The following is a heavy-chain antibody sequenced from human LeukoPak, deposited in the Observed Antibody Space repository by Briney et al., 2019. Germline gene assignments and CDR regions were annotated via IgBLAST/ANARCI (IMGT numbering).Heavy chain of an antibody. CDR2: ISESGIST. V-gene: IGHV3-23*01. CDR1: GFTFSSYA. CDR3: ARRGYCSGGSCYSSYYMDV. D-gene: IGHD2-15*01. J-gene: IGHJ6*03. Sequence: GGSLRLSCAASGFTFSSYAMNWVRQAPGKGLEWVSAISESGISTYHADSVKGRFTISRDNSKNTLYLQMNSLRAEDTAVYYCARRGYCSGGSCYSSYYMDVWGKGTTVTVSS.